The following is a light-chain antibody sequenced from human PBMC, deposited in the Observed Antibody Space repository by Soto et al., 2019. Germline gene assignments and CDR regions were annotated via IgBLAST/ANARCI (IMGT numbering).Light chain of an antibody. Sequence: EIVLTQSPATLSLSPGERATLSCRASQSVSTYLAWYQQKPGQAPRLLIYDASNRPTGSPARFSGSGSGTDFTLTISSLEHEDYAVYYCQQRSNWPPLTFGGGTKVEIK. CDR2: DAS. CDR3: QQRSNWPPLT. CDR1: QSVSTY. J-gene: IGKJ4*01. V-gene: IGKV3-11*01.